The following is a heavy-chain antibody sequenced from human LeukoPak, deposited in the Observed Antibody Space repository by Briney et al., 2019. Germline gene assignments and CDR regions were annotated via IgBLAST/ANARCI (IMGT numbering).Heavy chain of an antibody. CDR2: INHSGST. J-gene: IGHJ5*02. CDR3: ARGSDYYGSGSYYHNWFDP. D-gene: IGHD3-10*01. CDR1: GGSFSGYY. Sequence: SETLSLTCAVYGGSFSGYYWSWIRQPPGKGLEWIGEINHSGSTNYNPSLKSRVTISVDTSKNQFSLKLSSVTAADTAVYYCARGSDYYGSGSYYHNWFDPWGQGTLVTVSS. V-gene: IGHV4-34*01.